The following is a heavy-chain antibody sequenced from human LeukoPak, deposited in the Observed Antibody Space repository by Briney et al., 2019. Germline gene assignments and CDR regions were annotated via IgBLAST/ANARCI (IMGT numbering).Heavy chain of an antibody. V-gene: IGHV4-4*02. Sequence: SGTLSLTCAVSGGSISSSNWWSWVRQPPGKGLEWIGEIYHSGSTDYNPSLKSRVTISVDKSKNQFSLKLRSVTAADTAVYYCASTYCSGGSCYSRFDYYYGMDVWGQGTTVTVSS. D-gene: IGHD2-15*01. CDR1: GGSISSSNW. CDR3: ASTYCSGGSCYSRFDYYYGMDV. J-gene: IGHJ6*02. CDR2: IYHSGST.